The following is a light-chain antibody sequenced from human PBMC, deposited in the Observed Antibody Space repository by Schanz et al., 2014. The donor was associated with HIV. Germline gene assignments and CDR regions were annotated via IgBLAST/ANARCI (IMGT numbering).Light chain of an antibody. V-gene: IGLV2-14*03. Sequence: QSVLTQPASVSGSPGQSMTISCTGTSSDVGGYNYVSWYQQHPGKAPKLLIFDVSNRPSGVSNRFSGSKSGNTASLTISGLQAEDEADYYCCSYTTTSPYVFGAGTHLTVL. CDR3: CSYTTTSPYV. CDR1: SSDVGGYNY. CDR2: DVS. J-gene: IGLJ1*01.